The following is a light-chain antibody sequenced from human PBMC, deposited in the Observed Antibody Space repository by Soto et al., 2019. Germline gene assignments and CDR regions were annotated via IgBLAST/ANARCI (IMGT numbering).Light chain of an antibody. V-gene: IGLV2-23*01. J-gene: IGLJ1*01. Sequence: ALTQPASVSGSPGQSIAISCTGTSSDVGSYNSVSWYQQHPGKAPKLMIYEGSKRPSGVSDRFSGSKSGITASLTISGLQAEDEADYYCCSYAGNPYVFGTGTKLTVL. CDR2: EGS. CDR3: CSYAGNPYV. CDR1: SSDVGSYNS.